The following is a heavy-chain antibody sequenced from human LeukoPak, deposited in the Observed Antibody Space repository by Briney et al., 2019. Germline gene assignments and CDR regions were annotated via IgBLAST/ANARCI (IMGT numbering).Heavy chain of an antibody. CDR3: AKEIQPHDALDI. V-gene: IGHV3-30-3*01. J-gene: IGHJ3*02. D-gene: IGHD5-18*01. CDR2: MSPDGSSK. CDR1: GFTFSRDV. Sequence: GRSLRLSCAASGFTFSRDVFHWVRQAPGRGLDWVAVMSPDGSSKSYADSVRGRFTVSRDNSKKTLYLQMDSLRPEDTGVYYCAKEIQPHDALDIWGQGTMVSVSS.